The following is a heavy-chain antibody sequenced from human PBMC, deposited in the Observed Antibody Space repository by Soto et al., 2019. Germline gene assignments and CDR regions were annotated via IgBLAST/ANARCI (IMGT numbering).Heavy chain of an antibody. J-gene: IGHJ6*02. CDR2: ISGSGGST. Sequence: GGSLRLSCAASGFTFSSYAMSWVRQAPGKGLEWVSAISGSGGSTYYADSVKGRFTISRDNSKNTLYLQMNSLRAEDTAVYYCAKGGDGYYYYGMDVWGQGTTVTVSS. CDR1: GFTFSSYA. D-gene: IGHD3-16*01. CDR3: AKGGDGYYYYGMDV. V-gene: IGHV3-23*01.